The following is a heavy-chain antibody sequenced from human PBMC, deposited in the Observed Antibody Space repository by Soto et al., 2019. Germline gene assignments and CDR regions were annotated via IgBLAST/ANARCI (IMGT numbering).Heavy chain of an antibody. V-gene: IGHV4-34*01. Sequence: PSETLSLTCAVYGGSFSGYYWSWIRQPPGKGLEWIGEINHSGGTNYNPSLKSRVTISVDTSKNQFSLKLSSVTAADTAVYYCARRRRIAAAGTFGNYFDYWGQGTLVTVSS. CDR2: INHSGGT. J-gene: IGHJ4*02. CDR3: ARRRRIAAAGTFGNYFDY. D-gene: IGHD6-13*01. CDR1: GGSFSGYY.